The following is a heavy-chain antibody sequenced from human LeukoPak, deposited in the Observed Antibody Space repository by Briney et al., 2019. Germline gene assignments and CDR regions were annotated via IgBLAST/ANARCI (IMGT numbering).Heavy chain of an antibody. CDR3: ARGDSSSWYDYYYYYGMDV. CDR2: IYYSGST. J-gene: IGHJ6*02. Sequence: SETLSLTCTVSGDSINRNIYYWSWIRQPPGKGLEWIGYIYYSGSTYYNPSLKSRVTISVDTSKNRFSLKLSSVTAADTAVYYCARGDSSSWYDYYYYYGMDVWGQGTTVTVSS. D-gene: IGHD6-13*01. CDR1: GDSINRNIYY. V-gene: IGHV4-30-4*01.